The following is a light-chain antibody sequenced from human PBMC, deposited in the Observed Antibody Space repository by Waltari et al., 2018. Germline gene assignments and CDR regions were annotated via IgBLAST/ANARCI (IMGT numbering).Light chain of an antibody. Sequence: SYELTQPPSVSVSPGQTATITCSGDKLGDKYVCWYQKKPGQSPVVVIYQDNNRPSGIPERCSGSNAGNTATLTISGTQALDEADYYCQAWDSSTVVFGGGTKLTVL. CDR2: QDN. CDR1: KLGDKY. J-gene: IGLJ3*02. CDR3: QAWDSSTVV. V-gene: IGLV3-1*01.